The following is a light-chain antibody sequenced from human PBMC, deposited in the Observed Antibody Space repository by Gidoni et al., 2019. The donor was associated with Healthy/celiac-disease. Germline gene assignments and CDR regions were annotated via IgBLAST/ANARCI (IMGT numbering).Light chain of an antibody. CDR1: QSVSSN. CDR3: QQYNSWPPFT. J-gene: IGKJ4*01. V-gene: IGKV3-15*01. CDR2: GAS. Sequence: EIVMTQSPATLSVSPGERATLSCRASQSVSSNLAWYQQKPGQAPRLLIYGASTRATGIPARFSGSGSGTEFTLTISSLESEDFAVYYCQQYNSWPPFTFGGXTKVEIK.